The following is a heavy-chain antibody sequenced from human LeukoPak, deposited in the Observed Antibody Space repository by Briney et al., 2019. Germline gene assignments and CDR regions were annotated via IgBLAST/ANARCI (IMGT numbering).Heavy chain of an antibody. CDR1: GFTFSSYW. J-gene: IGHJ6*02. CDR3: AIDILTGYKDYYYYGMDV. V-gene: IGHV3-7*01. D-gene: IGHD3-9*01. Sequence: PGGSLRLSCAASGFTFSSYWMSWVRQAPGKGLEWVANIKQDGSEKYYVDSVKGRFTISRDNAKNSLYLQMNSLRAEDTAVYYCAIDILTGYKDYYYYGMDVWGQGTTVTVSS. CDR2: IKQDGSEK.